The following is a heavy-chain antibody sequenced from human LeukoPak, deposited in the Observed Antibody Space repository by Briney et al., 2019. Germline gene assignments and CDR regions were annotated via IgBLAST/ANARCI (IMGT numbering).Heavy chain of an antibody. Sequence: SETLSLTCTVPGGPISSYYWSWIRQPAGKGLEWIGRIYTSGSTNYNPSLKSRVTIFVDTSNNQFSLRLTSVTAADTAVYYCARTGFRVRGIISYCDHWGQGTLVTV. CDR2: IYTSGST. V-gene: IGHV4-4*07. D-gene: IGHD3-10*01. J-gene: IGHJ4*02. CDR1: GGPISSYY. CDR3: ARTGFRVRGIISYCDH.